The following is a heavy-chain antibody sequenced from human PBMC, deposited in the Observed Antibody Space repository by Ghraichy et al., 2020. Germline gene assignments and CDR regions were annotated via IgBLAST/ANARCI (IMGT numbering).Heavy chain of an antibody. Sequence: SETLSLTCAVYGGSFSGYYWSWIRQPPGKGLEWIGEINHGGSTNSNPSLKSRVTMSVDTSKNQFSLKLSSVTAADTALYYCARGSDSGYGYPDYWGQGTLVTVSS. CDR2: INHGGST. CDR3: ARGSDSGYGYPDY. V-gene: IGHV4-34*01. J-gene: IGHJ4*02. CDR1: GGSFSGYY. D-gene: IGHD5-12*01.